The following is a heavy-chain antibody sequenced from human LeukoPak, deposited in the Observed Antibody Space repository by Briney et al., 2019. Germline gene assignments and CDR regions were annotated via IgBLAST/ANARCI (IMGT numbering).Heavy chain of an antibody. CDR3: ARESGSSGYPFDY. J-gene: IGHJ4*02. Sequence: GGSLRLSCAASGFSFSSYSMNWVRQAPGKGLEWVSYIPSSSSTMHYADAVKGRFAISRDNAKNSLYLQMNSLRAEDTAVYYCARESGSSGYPFDYWGQGTLVTVSS. CDR2: IPSSSSTM. V-gene: IGHV3-48*01. D-gene: IGHD3-22*01. CDR1: GFSFSSYS.